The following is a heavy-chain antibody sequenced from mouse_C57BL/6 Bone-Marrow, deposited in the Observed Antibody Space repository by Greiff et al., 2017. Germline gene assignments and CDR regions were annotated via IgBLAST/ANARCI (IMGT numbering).Heavy chain of an antibody. Sequence: VQLQQSGAELARPGASVKLSCKASGYTFTSYGISWVKQSTGQGLEWIGEIYPRSGNTYYNEKFKGKAKLTADKSSSTAYMELLSLTSDDSAVYFFALLPWFAYWGQGTLVTVSA. CDR2: IYPRSGNT. CDR3: ALLPWFAY. V-gene: IGHV1-81*01. CDR1: GYTFTSYG. J-gene: IGHJ3*01. D-gene: IGHD1-1*01.